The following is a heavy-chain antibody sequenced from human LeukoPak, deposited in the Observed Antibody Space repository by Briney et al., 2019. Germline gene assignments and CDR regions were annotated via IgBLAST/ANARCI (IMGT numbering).Heavy chain of an antibody. Sequence: GGSLRHSCAAAGFTFSGSAIHWVRQSSGKGLEWVGQIDKKDKGYATATAYAASVKGRFPISRDDSINTAYLQMKSLKTEDTALYYCTRDSGTYNWFDPWGQGTLVTVSS. CDR3: TRDSGTYNWFDP. V-gene: IGHV3-73*01. CDR1: GFTFSGSA. D-gene: IGHD1-26*01. CDR2: IDKKDKGYATAT. J-gene: IGHJ5*02.